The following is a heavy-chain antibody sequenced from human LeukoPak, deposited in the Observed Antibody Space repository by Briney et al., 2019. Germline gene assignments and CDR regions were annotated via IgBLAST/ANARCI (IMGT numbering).Heavy chain of an antibody. CDR1: GFTFSSYS. D-gene: IGHD3-3*01. CDR3: ARDLESGYSSYYYYMDV. V-gene: IGHV3-48*01. Sequence: PGGSLRLSCAVSGFTFSSYSMNWVRQAPGKGLEWVSYISSSSSTIYYADSVKGRFTISRDNAKTSLYLQMNSLRAEDTAVYYCARDLESGYSSYYYYMDVWRKGTTVTVSS. J-gene: IGHJ6*03. CDR2: ISSSSSTI.